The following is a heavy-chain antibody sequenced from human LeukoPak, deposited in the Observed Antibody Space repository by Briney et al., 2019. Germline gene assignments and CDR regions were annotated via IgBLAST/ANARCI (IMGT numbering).Heavy chain of an antibody. D-gene: IGHD3-10*01. Sequence: TSETLSLTCTVSGGSISSSSYYWGWIRQPPGKGLEWIGSIYYSGSTYYNPSLKSRVTISVDTSKNQFSLKLSSVTAADTAVYYCARGRTWFGDCQFDYWGQGTLVTVSS. J-gene: IGHJ4*02. CDR3: ARGRTWFGDCQFDY. CDR2: IYYSGST. V-gene: IGHV4-39*07. CDR1: GGSISSSSYY.